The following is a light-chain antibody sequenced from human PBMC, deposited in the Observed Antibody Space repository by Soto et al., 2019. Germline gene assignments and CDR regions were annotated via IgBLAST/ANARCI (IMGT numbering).Light chain of an antibody. J-gene: IGKJ4*01. Sequence: EIVLTQSPGTLSLSPGERATLSCRASQSLSSVYLAWYQQKPGQSPRLLIYGASSRATGIPDRFSGSGSGTDFTLTINRLEPEDFAVYYCQQRGNWPLTFGGGTKVEI. CDR2: GAS. V-gene: IGKV3D-20*02. CDR3: QQRGNWPLT. CDR1: QSLSSVY.